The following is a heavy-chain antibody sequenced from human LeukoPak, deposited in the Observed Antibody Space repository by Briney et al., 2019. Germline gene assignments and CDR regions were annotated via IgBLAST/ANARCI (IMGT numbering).Heavy chain of an antibody. CDR2: IYVSEST. CDR1: GGSISGYY. D-gene: IGHD5-24*01. J-gene: IGHJ4*02. Sequence: SETLSLTCTVSGGSISGYYWNWIRQPAGKGLEWLGRIYVSESTNYNPSLKSRVTMSVDTSKNQFSLKMSSVTAADTAVYYCTRGQDGYDDYWGQGTLATVSS. V-gene: IGHV4-4*07. CDR3: TRGQDGYDDY.